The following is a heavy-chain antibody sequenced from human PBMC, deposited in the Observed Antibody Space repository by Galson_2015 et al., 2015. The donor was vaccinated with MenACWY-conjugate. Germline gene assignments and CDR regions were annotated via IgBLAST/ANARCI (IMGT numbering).Heavy chain of an antibody. D-gene: IGHD2-2*02. Sequence: SVKVSGKASGYTFSTYGITWVRQAPGQGLEWLGWISDYNGNTNYEQKLQGRLTMTTDTSTSTAYMELRSLRSDDTAVYYCGRTLGYCSSATCYMDLGYYYGMDVRGQGTTVTVSS. CDR1: GYTFSTYG. V-gene: IGHV1-18*01. CDR2: ISDYNGNT. J-gene: IGHJ6*02. CDR3: GRTLGYCSSATCYMDLGYYYGMDV.